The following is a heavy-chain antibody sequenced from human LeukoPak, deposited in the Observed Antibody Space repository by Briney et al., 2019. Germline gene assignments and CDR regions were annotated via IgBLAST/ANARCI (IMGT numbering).Heavy chain of an antibody. CDR2: INHSGST. Sequence: KTSETLSLTCAVYGGSFSGYYWSWIRQPPGKGPEWIGEINHSGSTNYNPSLKSRVTISVDTSKNQFSLKLSSVTAADTAVYYCARGQRDGYNFDYWGQGTLVTVSS. V-gene: IGHV4-34*01. CDR3: ARGQRDGYNFDY. CDR1: GGSFSGYY. D-gene: IGHD5-24*01. J-gene: IGHJ4*02.